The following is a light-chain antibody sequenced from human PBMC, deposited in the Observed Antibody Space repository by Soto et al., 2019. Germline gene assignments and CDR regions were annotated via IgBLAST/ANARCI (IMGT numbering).Light chain of an antibody. Sequence: EIVIPPSPVTLSVSPGERATLSCRAIQSVRNTLDWYQXHXGXXPRLXXYGAXTRHTGIPARFTVSGPGTEXIPTISSLQSEDFAVYYCQPYARSRTFSERPKV. CDR2: GAX. J-gene: IGKJ1*01. V-gene: IGKV3-15*01. CDR3: QPYARSRT. CDR1: QSVRNT.